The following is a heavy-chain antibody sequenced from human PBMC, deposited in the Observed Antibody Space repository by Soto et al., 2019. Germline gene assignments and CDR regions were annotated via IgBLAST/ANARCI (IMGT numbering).Heavy chain of an antibody. CDR2: INPYNANT. V-gene: IGHV1-18*04. Sequence: QAQLVQSGTEVKKPGASVKVPCKTSGYTFTNHGINWVRQAPGQGLEWMGWINPYNANTNYAQKLQGRVTLTTDTSTTTAYMDLRSLTSDDTAGYYCARDRVAGIWGDALDIWGQGTVVSGSS. CDR3: ARDRVAGIWGDALDI. CDR1: GYTFTNHG. D-gene: IGHD3-16*01. J-gene: IGHJ3*02.